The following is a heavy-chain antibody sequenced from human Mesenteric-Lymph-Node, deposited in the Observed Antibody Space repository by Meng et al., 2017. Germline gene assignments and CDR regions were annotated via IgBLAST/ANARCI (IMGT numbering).Heavy chain of an antibody. CDR2: IYYSGST. Sequence: GSLRLSCTVSGGSISSYYWSWIRQPPGKGLEWIGYIYYSGSTNYNPSLKSRVTISVDTSKNQFSLKLSSVTAADTAVYYCARHGYSSGWSLYNWFDPWGQGNRV. D-gene: IGHD6-19*01. V-gene: IGHV4-59*01. CDR1: GGSISSYY. J-gene: IGHJ5*02. CDR3: ARHGYSSGWSLYNWFDP.